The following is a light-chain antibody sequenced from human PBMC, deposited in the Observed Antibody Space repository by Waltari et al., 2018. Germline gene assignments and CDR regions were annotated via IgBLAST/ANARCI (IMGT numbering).Light chain of an antibody. J-gene: IGLJ3*02. V-gene: IGLV2-23*02. CDR1: SSDIGSYDL. CDR2: GVT. CDR3: YSYANGRV. Sequence: QSAPTQPASVSGSPGQSITISCTGTSSDIGSYDLVSWYQQHPGKSPKLMIYGVTKRPPGGPTGFSGSKSGNTASLTISGLQADDEADYYCYSYANGRVFGGGTKLTVL.